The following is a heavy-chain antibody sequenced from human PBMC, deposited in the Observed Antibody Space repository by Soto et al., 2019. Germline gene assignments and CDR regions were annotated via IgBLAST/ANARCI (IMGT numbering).Heavy chain of an antibody. V-gene: IGHV3-48*04. CDR3: VKDKKYDILSAWDALDI. CDR2: ISSSSSTI. CDR1: GFTFSSYS. Sequence: PGGSLRLSCAASGFTFSSYSMNWVRQAPGKGLEWVSYISSSSSTIYYADSVKGRFTISRDNSKNTLHLQMNNLRAEDTATYFCVKDKKYDILSAWDALDIWGHGTLVTVSS. J-gene: IGHJ3*02. D-gene: IGHD3-9*01.